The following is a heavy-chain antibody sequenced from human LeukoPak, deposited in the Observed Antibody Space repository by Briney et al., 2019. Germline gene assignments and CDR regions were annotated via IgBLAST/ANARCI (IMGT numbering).Heavy chain of an antibody. D-gene: IGHD6-13*01. CDR3: ARGRQQLVLFGFDP. CDR1: GFTFSSYS. Sequence: PGGSLRLSCAASGFTFSSYSMNWVRQAPGKGLEWVSSISSSSSYIYYADSVKGRFTISRDNAKNSLYLQMNSLRAEDTAVYYCARGRQQLVLFGFDPWGQGTLVIVSS. J-gene: IGHJ5*02. CDR2: ISSSSSYI. V-gene: IGHV3-21*01.